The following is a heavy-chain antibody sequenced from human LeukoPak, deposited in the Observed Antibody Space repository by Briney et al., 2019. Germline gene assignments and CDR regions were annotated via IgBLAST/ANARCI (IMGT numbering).Heavy chain of an antibody. CDR3: ARVMGRYCSSTSCYVDY. Sequence: GGSLRLSCAASGITFSSYAMHWVRQAPGKGLEWVAVISYDGSNKYYADSVKGRFTISRDNSKNTLYQQMNSLRAEDTAVYYCARVMGRYCSSTSCYVDYWGQGTLVTVSS. CDR2: ISYDGSNK. CDR1: GITFSSYA. J-gene: IGHJ4*02. V-gene: IGHV3-30*04. D-gene: IGHD2-2*01.